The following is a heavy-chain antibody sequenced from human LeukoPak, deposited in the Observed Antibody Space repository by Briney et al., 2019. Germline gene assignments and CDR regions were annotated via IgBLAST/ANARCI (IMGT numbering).Heavy chain of an antibody. CDR1: GGSISSYY. D-gene: IGHD4-23*01. J-gene: IGHJ5*02. Sequence: SETLSLTCTVSGGSISSYYWSWIRQPPGKGLEWIGYIYYSGSTNYNPSLKSRVTISVDTSKNQFSLKLSSVTAADTAVYYCVRRGDSTVVTDWFDPWGQGTLVTVSS. CDR3: VRRGDSTVVTDWFDP. V-gene: IGHV4-59*08. CDR2: IYYSGST.